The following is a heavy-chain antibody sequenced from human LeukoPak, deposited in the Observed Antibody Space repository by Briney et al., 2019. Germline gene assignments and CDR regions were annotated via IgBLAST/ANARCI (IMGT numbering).Heavy chain of an antibody. CDR1: GFSLSTSGVG. Sequence: SGPTLVNPTQTLTLTCTFSGFSLSTSGVGVGWIRQPPGKAPEWLALIYWDDDKRYSPSLKSRLTITKDTSKNQVVLTMTNMDPVDTATYYCAHRTYYYDSSGYYVEGAYDYWGQGTLVTVSS. D-gene: IGHD3-22*01. CDR2: IYWDDDK. CDR3: AHRTYYYDSSGYYVEGAYDY. V-gene: IGHV2-5*02. J-gene: IGHJ4*02.